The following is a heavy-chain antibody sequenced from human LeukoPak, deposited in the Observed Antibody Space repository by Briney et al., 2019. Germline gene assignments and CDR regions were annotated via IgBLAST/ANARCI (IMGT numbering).Heavy chain of an antibody. V-gene: IGHV3-23*01. D-gene: IGHD1-1*01. CDR2: ISGSGGST. CDR3: AKDLETGPEMATTLDY. J-gene: IGHJ4*02. CDR1: GSTFSSYA. Sequence: PGGSLRLSCAASGSTFSSYAMSWVRQAPGKGLEWVSAISGSGGSTYYADSVKGRFTISRDNSKNTLYLQMNSLRAEDTAVYYCAKDLETGPEMATTLDYWGQGTLVTVSS.